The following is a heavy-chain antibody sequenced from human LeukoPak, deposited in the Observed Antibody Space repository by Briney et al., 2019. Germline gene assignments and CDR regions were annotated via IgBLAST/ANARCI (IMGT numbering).Heavy chain of an antibody. V-gene: IGHV3-7*01. CDR2: INMDGSVK. D-gene: IGHD6-13*01. J-gene: IGHJ4*02. Sequence: GGSLTLSCAASGFTLSDHWMTWIRQPPGKGLEWVANINMDGSVKFYGDSVKGRFTISRDNAKNSLYLEMNSLRAEDSAVYYCATSDDTAAGRYWGQGSLVMVYS. CDR1: GFTLSDHW. CDR3: ATSDDTAAGRY.